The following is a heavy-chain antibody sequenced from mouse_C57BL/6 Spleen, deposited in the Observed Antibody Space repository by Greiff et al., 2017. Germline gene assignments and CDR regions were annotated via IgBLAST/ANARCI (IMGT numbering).Heavy chain of an antibody. CDR2: FYPGSGSI. CDR1: GYTFTEYT. V-gene: IGHV1-62-2*01. Sequence: QVQLKESGAELVKPGASVKLSCTASGYTFTEYTIHWVKQRSGQGLEWIGWFYPGSGSIKYNEKFKDKATLTADKSSSTVYMELSRLTSEDSAVYFCARHEDPAYYSDAWFAYWGQGTLVTVSA. CDR3: ARHEDPAYYSDAWFAY. J-gene: IGHJ3*01. D-gene: IGHD2-12*01.